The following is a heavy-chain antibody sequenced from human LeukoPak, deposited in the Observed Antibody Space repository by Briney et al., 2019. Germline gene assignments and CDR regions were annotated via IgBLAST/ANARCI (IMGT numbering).Heavy chain of an antibody. CDR2: ISASGGST. CDR1: GFTFYNYA. D-gene: IGHD2-15*01. V-gene: IGHV3-23*01. Sequence: GGSLRLSCAASGFTFYNYAMNWVRQGPGQGLEWVSRISASGGSTNYADSVKGRFNIYRDNSKNTLYLQMNSLRAEDTAVYYCAKDPAVYCSGGSCERTAFDYWGQGTLVTVSS. J-gene: IGHJ4*02. CDR3: AKDPAVYCSGGSCERTAFDY.